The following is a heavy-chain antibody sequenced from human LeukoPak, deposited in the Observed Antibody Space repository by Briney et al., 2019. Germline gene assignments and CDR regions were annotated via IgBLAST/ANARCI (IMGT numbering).Heavy chain of an antibody. CDR3: ARVSAWELFEADY. V-gene: IGHV1-18*01. Sequence: ASVKVSCKTSGFTFDDFGISWVRQAPGQGLEWMGWISAHYGDANSAQKFQGRVTMTRDASTSTAYMELKSLKSDDTAFYYCARVSAWELFEADYWGQGTLVTVSS. D-gene: IGHD1-26*01. CDR2: ISAHYGDA. CDR1: GFTFDDFG. J-gene: IGHJ4*02.